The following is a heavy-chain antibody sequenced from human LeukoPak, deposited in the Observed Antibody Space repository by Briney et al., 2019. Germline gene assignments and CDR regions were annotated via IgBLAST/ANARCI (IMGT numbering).Heavy chain of an antibody. V-gene: IGHV3-48*01. CDR3: ASSYYDFSSGYYGWSFDY. J-gene: IGHJ4*02. CDR2: VSSRSSTI. D-gene: IGHD3-3*01. CDR1: GFTFSTYS. Sequence: GGSLRLSCAASGFTFSTYSMNWVRQAPGKGLEWVSYVSSRSSTIYYADFVRGRFTISRDNAMNSLYLQMNSLRAEDTAVYYCASSYYDFSSGYYGWSFDYWGQGTLVTVSS.